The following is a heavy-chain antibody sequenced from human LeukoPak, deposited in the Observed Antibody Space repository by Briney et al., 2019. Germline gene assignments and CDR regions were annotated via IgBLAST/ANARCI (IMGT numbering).Heavy chain of an antibody. V-gene: IGHV3-74*01. Sequence: GGSLRLSCAASGFTFSTYWMHWVRHAQGKGLVWFSRINPDGSRTDYADSVKGRFTISRDNAKNTLYLQMNSLRPDDTAVYYCARGRSITILRGVAISDGFDIWGQGTKVTVS. D-gene: IGHD3-10*01. J-gene: IGHJ3*02. CDR2: INPDGSRT. CDR3: ARGRSITILRGVAISDGFDI. CDR1: GFTFSTYW.